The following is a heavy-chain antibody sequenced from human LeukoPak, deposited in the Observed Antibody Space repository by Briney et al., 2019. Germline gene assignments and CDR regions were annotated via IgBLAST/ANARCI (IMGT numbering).Heavy chain of an antibody. CDR2: ISYDGSNK. Sequence: PGGSLRLSCAASGFTFSIYAMHWVRQAPGKGLEWVALISYDGSNKYYADSVKGRFTISRDNSKNTLYLQMNSLRAEDTAVYYCASLPYGSGSYSFVDWGQGTLVTVSS. D-gene: IGHD3-10*01. CDR1: GFTFSIYA. CDR3: ASLPYGSGSYSFVD. J-gene: IGHJ4*02. V-gene: IGHV3-30*04.